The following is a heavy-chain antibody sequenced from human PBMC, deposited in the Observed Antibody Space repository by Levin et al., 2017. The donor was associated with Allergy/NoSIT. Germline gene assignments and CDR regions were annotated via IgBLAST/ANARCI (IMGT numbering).Heavy chain of an antibody. CDR2: IYYSGST. CDR3: ARVYCSSTSGYSGMDV. V-gene: IGHV4-59*01. Sequence: SETLSLTCTVSGGSISSYYWSWIRQPPGKGLEWIGYIYYSGSTNYNPSLKSRVTISVDTSKNQFSLKLSSVTAADTAVYYCARVYCSSTSGYSGMDVWGQGTTVTVSS. CDR1: GGSISSYY. J-gene: IGHJ6*02. D-gene: IGHD2-2*02.